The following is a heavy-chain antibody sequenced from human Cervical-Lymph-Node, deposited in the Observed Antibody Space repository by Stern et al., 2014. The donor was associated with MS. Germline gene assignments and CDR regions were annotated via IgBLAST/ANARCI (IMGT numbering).Heavy chain of an antibody. Sequence: EVQLVESGGGLVKPGGSLRLSCAASGFTVTSYSMNWVRQAPGKGLEWVSSIRTNGPYKYYADSMKGRFTISRDNAKNSLYLQMNSLRAEDTAVYYCARAPGITASGSHFDYWGQGILVTVSS. D-gene: IGHD6-19*01. J-gene: IGHJ4*02. V-gene: IGHV3-21*01. CDR3: ARAPGITASGSHFDY. CDR1: GFTVTSYS. CDR2: IRTNGPYK.